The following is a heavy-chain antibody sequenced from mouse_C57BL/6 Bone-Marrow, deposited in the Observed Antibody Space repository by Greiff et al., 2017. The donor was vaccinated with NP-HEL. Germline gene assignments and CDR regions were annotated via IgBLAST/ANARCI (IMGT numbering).Heavy chain of an antibody. CDR2: IDPENGDT. CDR3: TTAGVYWYFDV. D-gene: IGHD3-3*01. J-gene: IGHJ1*03. CDR1: GFNIKDDY. Sequence: EVKLVESGAELVRPGASVKLSCTASGFNIKDDYMHWVKQRPEQGLEWIGWIDPENGDTEYASKFQGKATITADTSSNTAYLQLSSLTSEDTAVYYCTTAGVYWYFDVWGTGTTVTVSS. V-gene: IGHV14-4*01.